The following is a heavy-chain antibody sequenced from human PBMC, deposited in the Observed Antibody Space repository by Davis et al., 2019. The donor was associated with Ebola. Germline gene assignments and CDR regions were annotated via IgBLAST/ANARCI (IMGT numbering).Heavy chain of an antibody. V-gene: IGHV4-34*01. CDR2: INHSGST. CDR3: ARRPRRDGYNYNY. J-gene: IGHJ4*02. CDR1: GGSFSGYH. Sequence: SETLSLTCAVYGGSFSGYHWSWIRQPPGKGLEWIGEINHSGSTNYNPSLKSRVTISVDTSKNQFSLKLSSVTAADTAVYYCARRPRRDGYNYNYWGQGTLVTVSS. D-gene: IGHD5-24*01.